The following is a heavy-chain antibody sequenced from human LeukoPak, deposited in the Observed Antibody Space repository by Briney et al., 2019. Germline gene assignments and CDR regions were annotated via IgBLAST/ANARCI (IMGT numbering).Heavy chain of an antibody. D-gene: IGHD2-21*02. CDR1: GFTFSTYG. CDR2: IRHDGSIG. Sequence: GGSLRLSCAASGFTFSTYGMHWVRQAPGKGLEWVTFIRHDGSIGYYADSVKGRFTSSRDNSKNTVFLQMNSLRPEDTAVYYCAKTASNYFDYRGQGTLVTVSS. CDR3: AKTASNYFDY. V-gene: IGHV3-30*02. J-gene: IGHJ4*02.